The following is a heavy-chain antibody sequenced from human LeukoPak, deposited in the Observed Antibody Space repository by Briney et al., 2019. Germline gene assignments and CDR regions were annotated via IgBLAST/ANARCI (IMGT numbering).Heavy chain of an antibody. CDR3: ARGGHYDATHFDYYHVMDV. V-gene: IGHV4-4*07. Sequence: SETLSLTCTVSGGSISSYYWSWIRQPAGKGLEWIGRVYSSGSTNYISSLKSRVTISIDTSKSQFSLELTSVTAADTAVYYCARGGHYDATHFDYYHVMDVWGKGTTVSVSS. CDR2: VYSSGST. J-gene: IGHJ6*04. CDR1: GGSISSYY. D-gene: IGHD4-17*01.